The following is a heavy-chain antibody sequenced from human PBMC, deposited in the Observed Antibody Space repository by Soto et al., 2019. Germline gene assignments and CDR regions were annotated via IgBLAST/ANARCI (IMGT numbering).Heavy chain of an antibody. CDR3: ARSRYDSSGYYLNWFDP. V-gene: IGHV4-4*02. CDR2: IYHSGST. Sequence: SETLSLTCAVSGGSISSSNWWSWVRQPPGKGLEWIGEIYHSGSTNYDPSLKSRVTISVDKSKNQFSLQLSSVTAADTAVYYCARSRYDSSGYYLNWFDPWGQGTLVTVSS. D-gene: IGHD3-22*01. CDR1: GGSISSSNW. J-gene: IGHJ5*02.